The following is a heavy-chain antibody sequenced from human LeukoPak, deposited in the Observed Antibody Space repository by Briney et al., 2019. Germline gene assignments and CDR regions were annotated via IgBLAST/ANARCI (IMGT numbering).Heavy chain of an antibody. CDR1: GYTFTSYG. V-gene: IGHV1-18*01. CDR3: ARDEGIAVAGTFGY. J-gene: IGHJ4*02. Sequence: ASVKVSCKASGYTFTSYGISWVRQAPGQGLEWMGWISAYNGNTNYAQKLQGRVTMTTDTSTSTAYMELRSLRSDDTAVYYCARDEGIAVAGTFGYWGQGTLVTVSS. D-gene: IGHD6-19*01. CDR2: ISAYNGNT.